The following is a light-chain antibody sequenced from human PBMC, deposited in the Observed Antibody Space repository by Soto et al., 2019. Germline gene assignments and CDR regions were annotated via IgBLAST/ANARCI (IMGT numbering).Light chain of an antibody. CDR1: SSDVGGYNY. CDR3: CSYAGSFILV. V-gene: IGLV2-11*01. CDR2: DVS. J-gene: IGLJ2*01. Sequence: QSALTQPRSVSGSPGQSVTISCTGTSSDVGGYNYVSWYQQYPGKAPKLMIYDVSKRPSGVPDRFSGSKSGNTASLTVSGLQAEDEADYYCCSYAGSFILVFGGGTKLTVL.